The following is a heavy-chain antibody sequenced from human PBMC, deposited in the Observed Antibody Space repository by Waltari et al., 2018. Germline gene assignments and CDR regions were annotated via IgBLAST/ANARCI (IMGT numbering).Heavy chain of an antibody. V-gene: IGHV4-34*01. CDR3: ARPKKYSGSYYY. Sequence: QVQLQQWGAGLLKPSETLSLTCAVYGGSFSGYYWSWIRQPPGKGLEWIGEINHSGSTNSNPSPKSRVTISVDTSKNQFSLKLSSVTAADTAVYYCARPKKYSGSYYYWGQGTLVTVSS. CDR1: GGSFSGYY. D-gene: IGHD1-26*01. J-gene: IGHJ4*02. CDR2: INHSGST.